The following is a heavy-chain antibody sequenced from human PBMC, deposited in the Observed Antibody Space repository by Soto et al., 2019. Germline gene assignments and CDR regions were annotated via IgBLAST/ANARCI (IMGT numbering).Heavy chain of an antibody. J-gene: IGHJ6*02. Sequence: GGSLRLSCAASGFTFSRYGIHWVRQAPGKGLEWVAVISYDGSNKYYADSVKGRFTISRDNSKNTLYLQMNSLRAEDTAVYYCAKPLYGYGSGYRKYYYYGMDVWGQGTTVTVSS. D-gene: IGHD3-10*01. V-gene: IGHV3-30*18. CDR2: ISYDGSNK. CDR3: AKPLYGYGSGYRKYYYYGMDV. CDR1: GFTFSRYG.